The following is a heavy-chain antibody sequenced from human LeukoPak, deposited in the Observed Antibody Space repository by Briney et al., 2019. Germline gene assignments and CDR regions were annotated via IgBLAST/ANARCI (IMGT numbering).Heavy chain of an antibody. J-gene: IGHJ4*02. CDR2: ISGTGGST. Sequence: GGSLRLSRAASGFTFTSFAMSWVRQAPGKGLEWVSTISGTGGSTFYADSVKGRFTISRDNSKNTLYLQMNSLRAEDTAVYWCAKRRNYYDSDGFSVDYWGQGTLVTVSS. CDR1: GFTFTSFA. V-gene: IGHV3-23*01. CDR3: AKRRNYYDSDGFSVDY. D-gene: IGHD3-22*01.